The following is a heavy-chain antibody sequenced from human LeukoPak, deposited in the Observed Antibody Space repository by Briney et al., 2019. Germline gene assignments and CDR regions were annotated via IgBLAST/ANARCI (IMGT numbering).Heavy chain of an antibody. Sequence: SETLSLTCAVYGGSFSGYYWSWIRQPPGKGLEWIGYIYDTGNTYYNPSLKSRVTMSVDRSKTQFSLKLSSVTAADTAVYYCAREAKLGGVFDPWGQGTLVTVSS. V-gene: IGHV4-34*01. CDR1: GGSFSGYY. CDR2: IYDTGNT. J-gene: IGHJ5*02. CDR3: AREAKLGGVFDP. D-gene: IGHD3-16*01.